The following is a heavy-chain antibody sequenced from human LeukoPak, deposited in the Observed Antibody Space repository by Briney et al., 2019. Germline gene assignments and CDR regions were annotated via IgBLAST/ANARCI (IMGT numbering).Heavy chain of an antibody. J-gene: IGHJ5*02. CDR1: GGSVTTTYY. CDR3: TRHQTNFYGSGAPFDP. D-gene: IGHD3-10*01. V-gene: IGHV4-39*01. CDR2: LYHSGNS. Sequence: SETLSLTCSVSGGSVTTTYYWGWIRHPPGGGLEWIASLYHSGNSNYNPSLKSRVTMSVDTSKNQFSLQLTSMTAADTAIYYCTRHQTNFYGSGAPFDPWGQGTLVTVPS.